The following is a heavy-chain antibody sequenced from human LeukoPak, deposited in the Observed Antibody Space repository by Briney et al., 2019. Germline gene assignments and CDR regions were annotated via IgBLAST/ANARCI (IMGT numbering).Heavy chain of an antibody. V-gene: IGHV4-39*01. Sequence: SETLSLTCSVSGGSISTSSYYWGWIRQPPGKGLECIGSIYYSGSTYYNPSLKSRVTISVDTSKNQFSLKLSSVTAADTAVYYCAIPYCSSTSCPGFDSWGQGTLVTVSS. J-gene: IGHJ4*02. D-gene: IGHD2-2*01. CDR1: GGSISTSSYY. CDR3: AIPYCSSTSCPGFDS. CDR2: IYYSGST.